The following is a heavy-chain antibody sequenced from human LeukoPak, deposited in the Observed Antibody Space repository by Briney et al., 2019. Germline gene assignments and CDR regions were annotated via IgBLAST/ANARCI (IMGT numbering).Heavy chain of an antibody. CDR3: ARVWPCSNGVCPDVFDF. D-gene: IGHD2-8*01. CDR2: INPNSGGT. V-gene: IGHV1-2*02. J-gene: IGHJ4*02. CDR1: GYSLTGYY. Sequence: ASVKVSCKASGYSLTGYYMHWVRQAPGQGLEWMGWINPNSGGTHYAQQFQGRVTMTRDTSISTVYMEMSRLRSDDTAVYYCARVWPCSNGVCPDVFDFWGQGTLVTASS.